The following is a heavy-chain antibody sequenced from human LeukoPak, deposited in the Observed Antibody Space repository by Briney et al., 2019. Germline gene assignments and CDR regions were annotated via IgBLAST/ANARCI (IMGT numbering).Heavy chain of an antibody. Sequence: ASVKVSCQSSGYTFTGYYMHWLRPPPRKGVEWMGWINTNNGVTKYAQNFQGRVSMTRATSITTAWMEVSRLRSDDTAVYYCTREGPLGGATDGFDIWGQGAMVTVSS. V-gene: IGHV1-2*02. J-gene: IGHJ3*02. CDR1: GYTFTGYY. D-gene: IGHD3-16*01. CDR3: TREGPLGGATDGFDI. CDR2: INTNNGVT.